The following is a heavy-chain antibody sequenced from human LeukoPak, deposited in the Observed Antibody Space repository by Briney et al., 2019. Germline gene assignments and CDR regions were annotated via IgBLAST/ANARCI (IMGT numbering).Heavy chain of an antibody. CDR1: GFTFSSYW. D-gene: IGHD3-16*01. V-gene: IGHV3-74*01. J-gene: IGHJ4*02. CDR2: INSDGSFT. Sequence: PGGSLRLSCAASGFTFSSYWMHWVRQAPGKGLVWVPLINSDGSFTTYAESVKGRFTISRDNAKNTVYLQMNSLRAEDTAVYYCARGGTKGSIDYWGQGTLVTVSS. CDR3: ARGGTKGSIDY.